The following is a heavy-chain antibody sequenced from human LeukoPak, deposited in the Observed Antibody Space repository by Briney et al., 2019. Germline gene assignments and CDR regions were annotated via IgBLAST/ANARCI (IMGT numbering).Heavy chain of an antibody. V-gene: IGHV3-49*03. CDR2: IRSRAYGGTI. CDR3: SRESGGRLDYYDSGRYVTAFDI. CDR1: GFTFGDYA. D-gene: IGHD3-22*01. J-gene: IGHJ3*02. Sequence: PGGSLRLSCTASGFTFGDYAMSWYRQAPGKGLEWVGFIRSRAYGGTIEYAASVKGRFSISREDSKSTAYLQMSSLKTEDTALYYCSRESGGRLDYYDSGRYVTAFDIWGQGTMVTVSS.